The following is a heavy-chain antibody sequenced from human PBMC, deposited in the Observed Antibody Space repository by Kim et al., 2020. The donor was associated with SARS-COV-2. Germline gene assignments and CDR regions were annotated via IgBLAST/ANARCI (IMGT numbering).Heavy chain of an antibody. CDR3: AKEEGDQVSRRVDP. V-gene: IGHV3-23*01. CDR2: VSDSGGGT. CDR1: GFTFSSYA. D-gene: IGHD2-2*01. J-gene: IGHJ5*02. Sequence: GGSLRLSCAASGFTFSSYAMSWVRQAPGQGLEWVSAVSDSGGGTYYAGSVRGRFTISRDNSMNTLYLQMNSLRAEDTAVYYCAKEEGDQVSRRVDPWGQG.